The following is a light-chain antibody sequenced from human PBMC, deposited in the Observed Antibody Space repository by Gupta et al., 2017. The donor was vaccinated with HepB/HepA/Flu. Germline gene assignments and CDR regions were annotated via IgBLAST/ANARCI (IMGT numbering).Light chain of an antibody. Sequence: QSALTQPASVCASPGQSITISCTGTSNDIGRYNYVSWYQQYPGKAPKLIISDVSNRPSGVSTRFSGSNSGNTASLTISGLQAEDEADYYCSSPKDLREASDFFGTGTKVTVL. J-gene: IGLJ1*01. V-gene: IGLV2-14*03. CDR3: SSPKDLREASDF. CDR2: DVS. CDR1: SNDIGRYNY.